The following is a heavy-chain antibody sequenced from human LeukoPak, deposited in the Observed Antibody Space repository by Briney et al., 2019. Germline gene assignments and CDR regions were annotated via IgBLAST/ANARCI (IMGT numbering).Heavy chain of an antibody. CDR1: GGSFSGYY. CDR2: INHSGST. J-gene: IGHJ4*02. Sequence: KPSETLSLTCAVYGGSFSGYYWSWIRQPPGKGLEWIGEINHSGSTNYNPSLKGRVTISVDTSKNQFSLKLSSVTAADTAAYYCARGRQYYYGSGRPRAPFDYWGQGTLVTVSS. CDR3: ARGRQYYYGSGRPRAPFDY. D-gene: IGHD3-10*01. V-gene: IGHV4-34*01.